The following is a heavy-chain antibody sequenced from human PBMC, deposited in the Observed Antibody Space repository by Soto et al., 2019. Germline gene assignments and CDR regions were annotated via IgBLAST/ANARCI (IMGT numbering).Heavy chain of an antibody. J-gene: IGHJ5*02. CDR3: ARGGGSHNWFDP. CDR1: GGSFSGYC. Sequence: SETLSLTCPVYGGSFSGYCRRWIRQPPGKGLEWMVEIYHRGSTKYNPSLKRRVTISVDTSKNQFSLKLSSVTAADTAVYYCARGGGSHNWFDPWGQGTLVTVSS. V-gene: IGHV4-34*01. CDR2: IYHRGST. D-gene: IGHD1-26*01.